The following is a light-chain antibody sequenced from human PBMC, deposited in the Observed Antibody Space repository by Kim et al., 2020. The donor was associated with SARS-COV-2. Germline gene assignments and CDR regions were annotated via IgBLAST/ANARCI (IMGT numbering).Light chain of an antibody. CDR2: DVT. J-gene: IGLJ2*01. CDR3: SSYASPFSAI. CDR1: ISDIGGYDY. V-gene: IGLV2-11*01. Sequence: QSALTQPRSVSGSPGQSVTISCTGTISDIGGYDYVSWYQQHPGKAPKVLIYDVTQRPSGVPDRFSGSKSGNTASLTISGLQAEDEADYYCSSYASPFSAIFGRGTQLTVL.